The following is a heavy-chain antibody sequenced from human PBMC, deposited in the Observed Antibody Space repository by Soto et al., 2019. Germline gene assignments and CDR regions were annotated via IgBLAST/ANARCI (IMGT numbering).Heavy chain of an antibody. D-gene: IGHD3-10*01. V-gene: IGHV4-34*01. CDR2: INQSGST. J-gene: IGHJ4*02. Sequence: QVQLQQWGAGLLKPSETLSLTCEVSGGSFTGYYWSWIRQPPGRGLEWIGEINQSGSTTYNPSLKSRVTMSVDSSKMQFVMNVTSVTAADTAIDYCARGPLMSSYYGSGSRDMGYFDFWGQGSLVTVSS. CDR3: ARGPLMSSYYGSGSRDMGYFDF. CDR1: GGSFTGYY.